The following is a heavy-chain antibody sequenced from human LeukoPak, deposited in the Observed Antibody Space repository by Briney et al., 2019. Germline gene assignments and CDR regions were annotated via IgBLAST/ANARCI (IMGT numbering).Heavy chain of an antibody. Sequence: PGGSLRLSCAASGFTFDDYGMSWVRQAPGKGLEWVSGINWNGGSTGYADSVKGRFTISRDNAKNSLYLQMNSLRAEDTALYYCARAQRRPYYYDSSGPYYFDYWGQGTLATVSS. CDR3: ARAQRRPYYYDSSGPYYFDY. J-gene: IGHJ4*02. D-gene: IGHD3-22*01. V-gene: IGHV3-20*04. CDR1: GFTFDDYG. CDR2: INWNGGST.